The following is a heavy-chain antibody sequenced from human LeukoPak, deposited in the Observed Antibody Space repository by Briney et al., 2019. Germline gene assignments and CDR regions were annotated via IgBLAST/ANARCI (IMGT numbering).Heavy chain of an antibody. J-gene: IGHJ3*02. CDR1: GFTFSSYA. D-gene: IGHD3-22*01. CDR2: ISYDGGNK. V-gene: IGHV3-30-3*01. CDR3: ARGATGYYYDSSGPVSAFDI. Sequence: GGSLRLSCAASGFTFSSYAMHWVRQAPGKGLEWVAVISYDGGNKYYADSVKGRFTISRDNSKNTLYLQMNSLRAEDTAVYYCARGATGYYYDSSGPVSAFDIWGQGTMVTVSS.